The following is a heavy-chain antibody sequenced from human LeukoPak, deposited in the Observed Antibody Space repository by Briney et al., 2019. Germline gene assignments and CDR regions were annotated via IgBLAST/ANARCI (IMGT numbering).Heavy chain of an antibody. CDR3: ARGFLWFGELLGS. J-gene: IGHJ4*02. D-gene: IGHD3-10*01. CDR2: INHSGST. V-gene: IGHV4-34*01. Sequence: SETLSLTCAVYGGSFSGYYWSWIRQPPGKGLEWIGEINHSGSTNYNPSLKSRVTISVDTSKNQFSLKLSSVTAADTAVYYCARGFLWFGELLGSGGQGTLVTVSA. CDR1: GGSFSGYY.